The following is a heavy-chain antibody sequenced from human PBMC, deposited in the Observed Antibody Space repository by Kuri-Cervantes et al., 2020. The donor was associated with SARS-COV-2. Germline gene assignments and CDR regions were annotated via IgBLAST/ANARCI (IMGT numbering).Heavy chain of an antibody. CDR3: ARGPWMYYYDSSGYPPFDY. CDR1: GGSFSGYY. V-gene: IGHV4-34*01. CDR2: INHSGST. D-gene: IGHD3-22*01. Sequence: GSLRLSCAVYGGSFSGYYWSWIRQPPGKGLEWIGEINHSGSTNYNPSLMSRVTISVDTSKNQFSLKLSSVTAADTAVYYCARGPWMYYYDSSGYPPFDYWGQGTLVTVSS. J-gene: IGHJ4*02.